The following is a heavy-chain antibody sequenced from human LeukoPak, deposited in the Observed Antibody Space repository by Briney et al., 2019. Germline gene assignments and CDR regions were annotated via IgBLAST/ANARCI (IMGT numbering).Heavy chain of an antibody. D-gene: IGHD6-13*01. CDR1: GFSLSRYA. CDR2: ISDSGGST. Sequence: GGSLRLSCAVSGFSLSRYAMSWVRKAPGRGLEWVSAISDSGGSTYYADSVKGRFTISRDNSRNTLYLQMNTLRAEDRAVYYCAKCRGSSWSDYFDYWGQGTLVTVSS. J-gene: IGHJ4*02. V-gene: IGHV3-23*01. CDR3: AKCRGSSWSDYFDY.